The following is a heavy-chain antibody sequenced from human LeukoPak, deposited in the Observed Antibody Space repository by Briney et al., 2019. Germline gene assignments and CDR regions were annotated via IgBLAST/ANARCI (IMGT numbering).Heavy chain of an antibody. J-gene: IGHJ6*03. CDR1: GYTFTSYG. CDR2: ISAYNGNT. D-gene: IGHD6-13*01. CDR3: ARAGLWSSWVRLLYYYMDV. Sequence: GASVKVSCKASGYTFTSYGISWVRQAPGQGLEWMGWISAYNGNTNYAQKLQGRVTMTTDTSTSTAYMELRSLRSDDTAVYYCARAGLWSSWVRLLYYYMDVWSKGTTVTVSS. V-gene: IGHV1-18*01.